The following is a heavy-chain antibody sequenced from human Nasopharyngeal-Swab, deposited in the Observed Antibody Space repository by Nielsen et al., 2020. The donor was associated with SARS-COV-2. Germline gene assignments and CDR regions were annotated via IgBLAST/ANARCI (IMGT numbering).Heavy chain of an antibody. J-gene: IGHJ4*02. Sequence: LTLSCTVSGGSISSGYYYWSWIRQPPGKGLVWIGYIYYSGSTYYNPSLKSRVTISVDTSKNQFSLKLSSVTAADTAVYYCARVRNWGIDYWGQGTLVTVSS. CDR3: ARVRNWGIDY. CDR1: GGSISSGYYY. CDR2: IYYSGST. V-gene: IGHV4-30-4*01. D-gene: IGHD7-27*01.